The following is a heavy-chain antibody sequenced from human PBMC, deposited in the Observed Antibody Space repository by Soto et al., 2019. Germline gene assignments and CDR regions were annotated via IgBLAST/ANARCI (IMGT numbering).Heavy chain of an antibody. CDR2: IKPDGGVK. Sequence: EVQLVESGGGLVQPGGSLRLSCEASGFTLTNYWMSWVRQAPGKGLEWVANIKPDGGVKSYVDSVKGRFTISRDNAKKSLNLQMTSLRAEDTAMYYCAPAVDRFCASTSCFGYFEPWGQGILVTVS. CDR1: GFTLTNYW. CDR3: APAVDRFCASTSCFGYFEP. D-gene: IGHD2-2*01. J-gene: IGHJ4*02. V-gene: IGHV3-7*03.